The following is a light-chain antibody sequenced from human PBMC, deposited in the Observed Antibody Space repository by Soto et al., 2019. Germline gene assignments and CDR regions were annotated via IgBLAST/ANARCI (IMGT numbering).Light chain of an antibody. CDR1: PSVSGSN. Sequence: EIVLTQSPGTLSLSPGARATLSCRASPSVSGSNLAWYQQKPGQAPRLVIYGASSRATGIPDRFSGSGSGTDFTLTISRLEPEDFAVYYCHQYGSFGQGTKVDI. CDR3: HQYGS. J-gene: IGKJ1*01. V-gene: IGKV3-20*01. CDR2: GAS.